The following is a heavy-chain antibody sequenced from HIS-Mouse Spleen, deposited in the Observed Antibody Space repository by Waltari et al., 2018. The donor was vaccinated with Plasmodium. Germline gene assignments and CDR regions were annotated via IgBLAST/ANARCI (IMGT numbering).Heavy chain of an antibody. J-gene: IGHJ4*02. V-gene: IGHV3-13*01. Sequence: EVQLVESGGGLVQPGGSLRLSCAASGFTFSSYALHGVRQATGKGLEWVSAIGTAGDTYYPGSVKGRFTISRENAKNSLYLQMNSLRAGDTAVYYCARKSRGHFDYWGQGTLVTVSS. CDR2: IGTAGDT. CDR3: ARKSRGHFDY. CDR1: GFTFSSYA.